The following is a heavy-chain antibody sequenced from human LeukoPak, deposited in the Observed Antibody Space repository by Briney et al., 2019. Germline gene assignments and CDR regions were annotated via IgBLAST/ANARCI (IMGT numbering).Heavy chain of an antibody. J-gene: IGHJ4*02. CDR1: GFTFRNYG. CDR3: ARDSGSSWYGPGDY. CDR2: IWYDGSNK. Sequence: HPGGSLRLSCAASGFTFRNYGMHWVRQAPGKGLEWVAFIWYDGSNKNYADSVKGRFTISRDNSKNTLYLQMGSLRAEDMAVYYCARDSGSSWYGPGDYWGQGTLVTVSS. D-gene: IGHD6-13*01. V-gene: IGHV3-30*02.